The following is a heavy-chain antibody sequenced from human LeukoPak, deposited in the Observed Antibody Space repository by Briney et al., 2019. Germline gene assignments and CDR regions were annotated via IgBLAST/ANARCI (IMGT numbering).Heavy chain of an antibody. V-gene: IGHV4-34*01. CDR2: INHSGST. CDR1: GGSFSPYY. D-gene: IGHD3-22*01. J-gene: IGHJ4*02. CDR3: ARAPHFFDTTGSRYYFDY. Sequence: SETLSLTCAVYGGSFSPYYWSWIRQPPGKGLEWIGQINHSGSTYYNPSLKSRVTISVDTSKNQFSLNLRSVTAADTAVYYCARAPHFFDTTGSRYYFDYWGQGALVTVSS.